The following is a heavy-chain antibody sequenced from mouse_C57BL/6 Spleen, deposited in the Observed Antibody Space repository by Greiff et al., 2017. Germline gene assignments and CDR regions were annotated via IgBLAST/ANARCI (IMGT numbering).Heavy chain of an antibody. Sequence: VKLQQPGAELVKPGASVKLSCKASGYTFTSYWMQWVKQRPGQGLEWIGEIDPSDSYTNYNQKFKGKATLTVDTSSSTAYMQLSSLTSEDSAVYYCARHLFSNAMDYWGQGTSVTVSS. CDR2: IDPSDSYT. V-gene: IGHV1-50*01. CDR3: ARHLFSNAMDY. J-gene: IGHJ4*01. D-gene: IGHD1-1*01. CDR1: GYTFTSYW.